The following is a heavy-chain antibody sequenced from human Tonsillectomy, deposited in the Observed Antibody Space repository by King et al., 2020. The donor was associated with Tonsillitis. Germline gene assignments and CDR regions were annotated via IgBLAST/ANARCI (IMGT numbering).Heavy chain of an antibody. J-gene: IGHJ5*02. Sequence: VQLVESGGGLVQPGGSLRLSCAASGFTFSSHSMTWLRQAPGKGLVWVSAITDNGGSTSYADSVKGRFTISRDNSKNTLYLQMNSLRAEDTAVYYCAKTQGYFDPWGLGTLVTVSS. V-gene: IGHV3-23*04. CDR2: ITDNGGST. D-gene: IGHD5-18*01. CDR3: AKTQGYFDP. CDR1: GFTFSSHS.